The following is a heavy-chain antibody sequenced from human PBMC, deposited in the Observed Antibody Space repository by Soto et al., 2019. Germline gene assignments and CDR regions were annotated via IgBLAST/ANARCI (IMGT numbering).Heavy chain of an antibody. V-gene: IGHV4-59*01. CDR2: IYYSGSN. D-gene: IGHD6-19*01. J-gene: IGHJ6*03. CDR1: GGSISSYY. CDR3: LRDYGYSSGQGDYYYYMDV. Sequence: SETLSLTCTVSGGSISSYYWSWIRQPPGKGLEWIGYIYYSGSNKYNPSLKSRVTISVDTSKNQFSLKLSSVTAADTAVYYCLRDYGYSSGQGDYYYYMDVWGKGTTVTVSS.